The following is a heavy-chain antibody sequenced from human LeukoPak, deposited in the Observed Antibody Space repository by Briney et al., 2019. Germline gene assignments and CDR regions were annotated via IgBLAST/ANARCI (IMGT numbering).Heavy chain of an antibody. Sequence: PSETLSLTCTVSGYSISSGYYWGWIRQPPGKGLEWIGSIYHSGSTYYNPSLKSRVTISVDTSKNQFSLKLSSVTAADTAVYYCARVSSSSSSYNYYYMDVWGKGTTVTVSS. CDR3: ARVSSSSSSYNYYYMDV. J-gene: IGHJ6*03. CDR1: GYSISSGYY. D-gene: IGHD6-6*01. V-gene: IGHV4-38-2*02. CDR2: IYHSGST.